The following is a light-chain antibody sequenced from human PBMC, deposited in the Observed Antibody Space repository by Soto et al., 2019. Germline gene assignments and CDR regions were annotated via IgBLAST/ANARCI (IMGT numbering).Light chain of an antibody. CDR3: CSYVGGSSLV. Sequence: QSALTQPASVSGSPGQSITISCTGTTSDVGSYNLVSWHQQHPGKAPKFIIYEGSKRPPGVSNRFSGASSGNTASLTISGLQAEDEADYYCCSYVGGSSLVFGGGTKVTVL. CDR2: EGS. V-gene: IGLV2-23*01. J-gene: IGLJ2*01. CDR1: TSDVGSYNL.